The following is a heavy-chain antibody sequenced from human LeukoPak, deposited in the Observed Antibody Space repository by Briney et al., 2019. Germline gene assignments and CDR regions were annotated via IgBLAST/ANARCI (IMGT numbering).Heavy chain of an antibody. D-gene: IGHD6-19*01. V-gene: IGHV5-10-1*01. CDR2: IDPSDSYT. J-gene: IGHJ4*02. CDR3: ARHEHIAVAEQIDY. CDR1: GYSFTNYW. Sequence: GESLKISCKGSGYSFTNYWIGWVRQMPGKGLEWMGRIDPSDSYTNYSPSFQGHVTISADKSISTAYLQWSSLKASDTAMYYCARHEHIAVAEQIDYWGQGTLVTVSS.